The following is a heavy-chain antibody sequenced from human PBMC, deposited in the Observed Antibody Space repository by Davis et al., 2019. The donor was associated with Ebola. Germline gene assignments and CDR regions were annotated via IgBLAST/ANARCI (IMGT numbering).Heavy chain of an antibody. Sequence: ASVKVSCKASGYTFTSYGISWVRQAPGQGLEWMGWISAYNGNTNYAQKLQGRVTMTTDTSTSTAYMELRSLRSEDTAVYYCATLGCSSTSCYSNWFDPWGQGTLVTVSS. D-gene: IGHD2-2*01. V-gene: IGHV1-18*01. CDR3: ATLGCSSTSCYSNWFDP. J-gene: IGHJ5*02. CDR1: GYTFTSYG. CDR2: ISAYNGNT.